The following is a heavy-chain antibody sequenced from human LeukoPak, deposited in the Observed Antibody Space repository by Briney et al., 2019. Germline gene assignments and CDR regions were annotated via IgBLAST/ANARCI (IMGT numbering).Heavy chain of an antibody. V-gene: IGHV4-59*01. Sequence: SETLSLTCTVSGGSISSYYWSWIRQPPGKGLEWIGYIYYSGSTNYNPSLKSRVTISVDTSKNQFSLKLSSVTAADTAVYHCAREGDSGYDTFDYWGQGTLVTVSS. CDR2: IYYSGST. CDR3: AREGDSGYDTFDY. CDR1: GGSISSYY. J-gene: IGHJ4*02. D-gene: IGHD5-12*01.